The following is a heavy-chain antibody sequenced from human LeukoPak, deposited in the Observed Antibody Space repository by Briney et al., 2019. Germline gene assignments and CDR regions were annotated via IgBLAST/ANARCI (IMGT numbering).Heavy chain of an antibody. CDR1: GFTFSSYG. Sequence: GGSLRLSCAASGFTFSSYGTHWVRQAPGKGLEWVAFIRYDGSNKYYADSVKGRFTISRDNSKNTLYLQMNSLRAEDTAVYYCAKDIWAIAVAEPFDYWGQGTLVTVSS. D-gene: IGHD6-19*01. CDR2: IRYDGSNK. J-gene: IGHJ4*02. CDR3: AKDIWAIAVAEPFDY. V-gene: IGHV3-30*02.